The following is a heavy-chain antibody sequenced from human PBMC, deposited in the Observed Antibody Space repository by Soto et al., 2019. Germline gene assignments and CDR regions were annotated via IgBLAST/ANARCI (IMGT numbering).Heavy chain of an antibody. CDR3: ARGPLTGDLLFDY. D-gene: IGHD1-26*01. CDR2: ISSSSTYT. Sequence: GGSLRLSCAASGFTFSDYYMSWIRQAPGEGLEWISYISSSSTYTTFADSVMGRFTISRDNAKNSLYLQMNSLGVEDTAVYYCARGPLTGDLLFDYWGQGTLVTVSS. CDR1: GFTFSDYY. J-gene: IGHJ4*02. V-gene: IGHV3-11*06.